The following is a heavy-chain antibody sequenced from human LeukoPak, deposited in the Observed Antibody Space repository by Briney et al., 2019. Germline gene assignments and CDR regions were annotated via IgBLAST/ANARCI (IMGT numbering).Heavy chain of an antibody. V-gene: IGHV1-24*01. D-gene: IGHD3-10*01. CDR1: GYTLTELS. CDR3: ATQYGSGSPPFDY. J-gene: IGHJ4*02. CDR2: FDPEDSET. Sequence: ASVKVSCKVSGYTLTELSMHWVRQAPGKGLEWMGGFDPEDSETIYAQKFQGRVTMTEDTSTDTAYMELSSLRSEDTAVYYCATQYGSGSPPFDYWGQGTLVTVSS.